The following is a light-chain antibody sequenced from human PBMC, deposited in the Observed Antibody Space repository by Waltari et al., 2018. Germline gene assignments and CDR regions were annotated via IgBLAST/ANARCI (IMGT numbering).Light chain of an antibody. CDR3: QQYSSNLWT. CDR1: KSISSW. J-gene: IGKJ1*01. V-gene: IGKV1-5*03. CDR2: KAT. Sequence: DIQMTQSPSTLSASIGDRVTITCRASKSISSWLAWYQQKPVKAPKLLIYKATNLASGVPSRFSGSGSGTEFTLTISSLQPDDFAAYYCQQYSSNLWTFGQGTKVEI.